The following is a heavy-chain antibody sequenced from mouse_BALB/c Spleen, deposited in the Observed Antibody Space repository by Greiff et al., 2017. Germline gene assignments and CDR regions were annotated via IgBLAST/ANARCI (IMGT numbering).Heavy chain of an antibody. CDR1: GFNIKDTY. V-gene: IGHV14-3*02. Sequence: EVQVVESGAELVKPGASVKLSCTASGFNIKDTYMHWVKQRPEQGLEWIGRIDPANGNTKYDPKFQGKATITADTSSNTAYLQLSSLTSEDTAVYYCAREDYDTFAYWGQGTLVTVSA. CDR3: AREDYDTFAY. J-gene: IGHJ3*01. CDR2: IDPANGNT. D-gene: IGHD2-4*01.